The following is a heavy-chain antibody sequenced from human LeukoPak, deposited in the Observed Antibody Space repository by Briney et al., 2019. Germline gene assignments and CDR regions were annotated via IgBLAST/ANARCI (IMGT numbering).Heavy chain of an antibody. Sequence: GGSLRLSCAASGFTFSSYWMHWVRQAPGKGLVWVSRINSDGSSTSYADSVKGRFTISRDHAKNSLYLQMNSLRAEDTAVYYCARFRSIAAAGSFDYWGQGTLVTVSS. CDR1: GFTFSSYW. V-gene: IGHV3-74*01. J-gene: IGHJ4*02. CDR2: INSDGSST. CDR3: ARFRSIAAAGSFDY. D-gene: IGHD6-13*01.